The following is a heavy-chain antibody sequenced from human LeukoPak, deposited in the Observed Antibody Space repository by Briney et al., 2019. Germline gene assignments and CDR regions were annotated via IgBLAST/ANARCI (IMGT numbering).Heavy chain of an antibody. CDR1: GYTFTSYG. CDR3: AREVGYSSGWYRGRYFQH. Sequence: GASVKVSCKASGYTFTSYGISWVRQAPGQGLEWMGWISAYNGNTNYAQKLQGRVTMTTDTSTSTAYMELRSLRSDDTAVYYCAREVGYSSGWYRGRYFQHWGQGTLVTVSS. D-gene: IGHD6-19*01. CDR2: ISAYNGNT. V-gene: IGHV1-18*01. J-gene: IGHJ1*01.